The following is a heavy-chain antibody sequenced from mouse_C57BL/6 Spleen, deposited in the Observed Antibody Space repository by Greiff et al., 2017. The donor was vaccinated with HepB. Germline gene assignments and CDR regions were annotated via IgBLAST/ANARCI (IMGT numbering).Heavy chain of an antibody. J-gene: IGHJ1*03. Sequence: EVQLVESGAGLVKPGGSLKLSCAASGFTFSSYAMSWVRQTPEKRLEWVAYISSGGDYIYYADTVKGRFTISRDNARNTLYLQMSSLKSEDTAMYYCTRECGELLPYFDVWGTGTTVTVSS. CDR2: ISSGGDYI. CDR1: GFTFSSYA. D-gene: IGHD2-12*01. V-gene: IGHV5-9-1*02. CDR3: TRECGELLPYFDV.